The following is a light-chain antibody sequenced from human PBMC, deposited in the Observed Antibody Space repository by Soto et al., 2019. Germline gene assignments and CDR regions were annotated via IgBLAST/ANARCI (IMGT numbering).Light chain of an antibody. Sequence: QSVLTQPASVSGSPGQSITISCTGTSSDFGIYNLVSWYQQFPGKAPKVLIYANTKRPSGVSHRFSGSKSANTASLTISGLQTEDEADYYCCSFAPSPYWVFGGGTQLTVL. CDR1: SSDFGIYNL. V-gene: IGLV2-23*01. CDR2: ANT. J-gene: IGLJ3*02. CDR3: CSFAPSPYWV.